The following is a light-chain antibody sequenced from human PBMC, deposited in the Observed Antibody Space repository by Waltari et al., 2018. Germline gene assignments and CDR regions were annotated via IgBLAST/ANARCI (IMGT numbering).Light chain of an antibody. CDR1: QSISNK. CDR2: DAS. Sequence: EIVMTQSPATLSVSPGDRAILSCRASQSISNKLAWSQQKPGQAPRLLIYDASTRATGIPATFSGSGSGTEFTLTISSLQSEDFVVYYCQQYNSWPYTFGQGTKLESK. CDR3: QQYNSWPYT. V-gene: IGKV3-15*01. J-gene: IGKJ2*01.